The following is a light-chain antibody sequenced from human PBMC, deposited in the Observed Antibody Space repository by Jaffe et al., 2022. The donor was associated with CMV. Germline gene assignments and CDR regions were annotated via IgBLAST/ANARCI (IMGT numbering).Light chain of an antibody. CDR1: QGITKY. J-gene: IGKJ1*01. V-gene: IGKV1-27*01. CDR3: QKYNSAPRT. CDR2: DAS. Sequence: DIQMTQSPSSLSASVGDRVTITCRASQGITKYLAWYQQKSGKVPKLLIYDASTLQSGVPSRFSGSGSGTNFTLTISSLQPEDVATYYCQKYNSAPRTFGQGTKVEIK.